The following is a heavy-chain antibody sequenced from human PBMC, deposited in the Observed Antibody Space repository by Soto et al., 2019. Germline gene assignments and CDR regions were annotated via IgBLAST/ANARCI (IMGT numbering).Heavy chain of an antibody. V-gene: IGHV2-5*02. J-gene: IGHJ4*02. Sequence: QITLKESGPTVVKPTEPLTLTCTFSGCSLTTSGVGVGWVRQSQGKAPEWLALIYWDDDKRYSTSLKSRLTITKDTSKNQVVLTMANVDPADTATYYCAHRVLRTVFGLVTTTAIYFDFWGQGTPVVVSS. CDR2: IYWDDDK. CDR3: AHRVLRTVFGLVTTTAIYFDF. CDR1: GCSLTTSGVG. D-gene: IGHD3-3*01.